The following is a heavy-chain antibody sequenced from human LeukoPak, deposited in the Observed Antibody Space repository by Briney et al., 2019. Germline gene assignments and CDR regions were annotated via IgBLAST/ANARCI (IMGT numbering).Heavy chain of an antibody. V-gene: IGHV4-39*01. CDR3: ATYCGGDCYFALDAFDI. D-gene: IGHD2-21*01. CDR2: IYYSGST. J-gene: IGHJ3*02. CDR1: GGSISSSSYY. Sequence: KPSETLSLTCTVSGGSISSSSYYWGWIRQPPGKGLEWIGSIYYSGSTYYNPSLKSRVTISVDTSKNQFSLKLSSVTAADTAVYYCATYCGGDCYFALDAFDIWGQGTMVTVSS.